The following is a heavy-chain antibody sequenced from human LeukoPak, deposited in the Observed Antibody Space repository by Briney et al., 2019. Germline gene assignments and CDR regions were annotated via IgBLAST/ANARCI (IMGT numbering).Heavy chain of an antibody. D-gene: IGHD3-9*01. CDR2: ISGSGGST. CDR1: GFTFSSYA. Sequence: GGSLRLSCAASGFTFSSYAMSWVRQAPGKGLEWVSAISGSGGSTYYADSVKGRFTISRDNSKNTLYLQMNSLRAEDTAVYYCAKDSVRAYAILTGYYSYWGQGTLVTVSS. CDR3: AKDSVRAYAILTGYYSY. J-gene: IGHJ4*02. V-gene: IGHV3-23*01.